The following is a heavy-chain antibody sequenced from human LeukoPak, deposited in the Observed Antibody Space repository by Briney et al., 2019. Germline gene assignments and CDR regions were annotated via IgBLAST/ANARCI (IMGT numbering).Heavy chain of an antibody. D-gene: IGHD1-7*01. CDR1: GFIFSNYA. CDR3: AKGGNWNSEGRFDP. CDR2: ISGSGGST. Sequence: GGSLRLSCAASGFIFSNYAMSWVRQAPGKGLEWVSAISGSGGSTYYADFVKGRFTISRDNSKNTLYLQMNSLRAEDTAVYYCAKGGNWNSEGRFDPWGQGTLVTVSS. V-gene: IGHV3-23*01. J-gene: IGHJ5*02.